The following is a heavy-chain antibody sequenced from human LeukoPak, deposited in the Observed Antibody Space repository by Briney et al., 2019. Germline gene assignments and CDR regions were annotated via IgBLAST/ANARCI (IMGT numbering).Heavy chain of an antibody. CDR1: GYTFTKYA. D-gene: IGHD6-19*01. CDR3: ARNLVGKTDFDY. CDR2: INVGNGET. V-gene: IGHV1-3*01. Sequence: ASVKVSCKASGYTFTKYAMHWVRQAPGQRLEWMGWINVGNGETKYSQKFQGRVTITWDTSASTVHMELIILRSEDTAVYYCARNLVGKTDFDYWGQETLVTVSS. J-gene: IGHJ4*02.